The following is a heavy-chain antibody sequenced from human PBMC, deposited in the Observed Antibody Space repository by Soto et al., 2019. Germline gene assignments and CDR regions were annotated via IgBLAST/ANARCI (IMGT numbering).Heavy chain of an antibody. CDR1: GFTFSSYA. CDR2: ISSNSGST. CDR3: VNGLRPVIAAAGSFNWFDP. J-gene: IGHJ5*02. D-gene: IGHD6-25*01. Sequence: GGSLRLSCAASGFTFSSYAMHWVRQAPGKGLEYVSSISSNSGSTYYADSVKGRFTISRDNSKNTLYLQMSSLRAEDMDEYSCVNGLRPVIAAAGSFNWFDPWGQGTTVTVSS. V-gene: IGHV3-64D*08.